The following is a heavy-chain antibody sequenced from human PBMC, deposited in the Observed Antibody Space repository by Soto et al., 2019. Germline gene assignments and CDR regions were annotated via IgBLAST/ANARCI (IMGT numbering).Heavy chain of an antibody. D-gene: IGHD3-10*01. CDR2: ISGSGGST. Sequence: EVQLLESGGGLVQPGGSLRLSCAASGFTFSSYVMSWVRQAPGKGLEWVSAISGSGGSTYYADSVKGRFTISRDNSKNTLYLQMNSLRAEDTAVYYCAKDLRRLDRGQRSPTKQFDYWGQGTLVTVSS. CDR1: GFTFSSYV. J-gene: IGHJ4*02. V-gene: IGHV3-23*01. CDR3: AKDLRRLDRGQRSPTKQFDY.